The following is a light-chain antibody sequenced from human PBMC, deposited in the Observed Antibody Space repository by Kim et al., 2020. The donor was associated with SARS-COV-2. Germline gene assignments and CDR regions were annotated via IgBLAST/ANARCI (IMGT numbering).Light chain of an antibody. CDR1: SSDIGAYTY. J-gene: IGLJ3*02. CDR3: ASHTRSSTWV. V-gene: IGLV2-14*03. Sequence: QSALIQPASVSGSPGQSITISCTGTSSDIGAYTYVSLYQQHPGKAPQVIIFNVDTRPSGVSTRFSGSKSGNTASLTISGLQTEDEASYYCASHTRSSTWVFGGGTKLTVL. CDR2: NVD.